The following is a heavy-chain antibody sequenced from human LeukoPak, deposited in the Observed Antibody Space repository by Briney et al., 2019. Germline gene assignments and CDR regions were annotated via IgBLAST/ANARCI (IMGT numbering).Heavy chain of an antibody. CDR2: ISSSSTYI. D-gene: IGHD3-10*01. J-gene: IGHJ3*02. Sequence: PGGSLRLSCAASGFTFSRYSMNWVRQAPGKGLEWVSSISSSSTYIYYADSVKGRFTISRDNAKNSLYLQMNSLRAEDTAVYYCARAILWFGELRPHAFDIWGQGTMVTVSS. CDR1: GFTFSRYS. CDR3: ARAILWFGELRPHAFDI. V-gene: IGHV3-21*01.